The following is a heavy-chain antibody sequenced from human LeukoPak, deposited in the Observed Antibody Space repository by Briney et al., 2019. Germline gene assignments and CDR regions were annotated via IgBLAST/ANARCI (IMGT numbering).Heavy chain of an antibody. CDR1: GYSISSGYY. CDR2: IYHSGST. CDR3: ARGMVAEFDY. Sequence: SETLSLTCTVSGYSISSGYYWGWIRQPPGKGLEWIGSIYHSGSTYYNPSLKSRVTISVDTSKNQFSLKLSSVTAADTAVYYCARGMVAEFDYWGQGTLVTVSS. J-gene: IGHJ4*02. D-gene: IGHD4/OR15-4a*01. V-gene: IGHV4-38-2*02.